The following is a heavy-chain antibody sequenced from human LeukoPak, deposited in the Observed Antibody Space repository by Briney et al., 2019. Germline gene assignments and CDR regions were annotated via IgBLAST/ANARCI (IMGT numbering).Heavy chain of an antibody. CDR2: ISGSGGGT. V-gene: IGHV3-23*01. CDR3: AKDESTYYYGSGFVPAHIDY. Sequence: GGSLRLSCAASVFTFSSYAMSWVREAPGKGLGWVSAISGSGGGTYYADSVKGRFTISRDNSKNTLYLQMNSVRAEDTAVYYWAKDESTYYYGSGFVPAHIDYWGQGTLVTVSS. CDR1: VFTFSSYA. J-gene: IGHJ4*02. D-gene: IGHD3-10*01.